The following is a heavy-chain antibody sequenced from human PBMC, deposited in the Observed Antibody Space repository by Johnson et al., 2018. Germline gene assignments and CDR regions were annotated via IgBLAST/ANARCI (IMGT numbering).Heavy chain of an antibody. Sequence: VQLVQSGAEVKKPGESLKISCKGSGYSFTSYWIGWVRQMPGKGLEWMGIIYPGDSDTRYSPSFQGQVPISADKSIRPAYRQWSSLKTSDTAMYNCGRRGDGYIDAFNICGQGTMVTVSS. D-gene: IGHD5-24*01. V-gene: IGHV5-51*01. CDR3: GRRGDGYIDAFNI. CDR1: GYSFTSYW. CDR2: IYPGDSDT. J-gene: IGHJ3*02.